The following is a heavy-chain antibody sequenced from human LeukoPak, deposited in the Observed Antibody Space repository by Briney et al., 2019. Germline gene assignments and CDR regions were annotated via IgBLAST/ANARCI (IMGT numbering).Heavy chain of an antibody. CDR3: ARFSYSSGWGIDY. V-gene: IGHV3-7*01. CDR2: IKEDGSAI. J-gene: IGHJ4*02. Sequence: PGGSLRLSCAASGFTFSSYAMTWVRQAPGKGLEWVANIKEDGSAISYVDSVKGRFTVSRDNAKNSLYLQMNSLRAGDTAVYYCARFSYSSGWGIDYWGRGTRVTVSS. D-gene: IGHD6-19*01. CDR1: GFTFSSYA.